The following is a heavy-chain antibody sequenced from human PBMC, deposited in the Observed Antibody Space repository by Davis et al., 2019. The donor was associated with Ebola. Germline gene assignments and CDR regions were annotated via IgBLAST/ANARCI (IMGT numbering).Heavy chain of an antibody. CDR3: ARGGYCSSTSCYTRVDYYYYGMDV. CDR1: GGTFSSYG. V-gene: IGHV1-18*01. J-gene: IGHJ6*02. Sequence: ASVKVSCKASGGTFSSYGISWVRQAPGQGLEWMGWISAYNGDTNCAQKLQGRVTMTTDTSTSTAYMELRSLRSDDTAVYYCARGGYCSSTSCYTRVDYYYYGMDVWGQGTTVTVSS. CDR2: ISAYNGDT. D-gene: IGHD2-2*02.